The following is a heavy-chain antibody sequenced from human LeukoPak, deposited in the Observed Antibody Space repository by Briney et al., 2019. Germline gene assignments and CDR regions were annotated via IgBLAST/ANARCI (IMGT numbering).Heavy chain of an antibody. V-gene: IGHV4-39*07. D-gene: IGHD6-6*01. Sequence: SETLSLTCTVSRASIGSSVYYWGWIRQPPGKGLDWIVSIYYTGSTYYNPSLKSRVTISVDTSKNQFSLKLSSVTAEDTAVYYCAKDRWELRIAAHHCPHDAFVIWGQRTMVTVSS. J-gene: IGHJ3*02. CDR2: IYYTGST. CDR1: RASIGSSVYY. CDR3: AKDRWELRIAAHHCPHDAFVI.